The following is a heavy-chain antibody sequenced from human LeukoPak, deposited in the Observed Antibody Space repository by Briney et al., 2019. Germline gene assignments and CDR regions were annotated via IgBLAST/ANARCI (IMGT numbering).Heavy chain of an antibody. J-gene: IGHJ3*02. V-gene: IGHV3-7*01. Sequence: GGSLRLSCAASGFSLSSYWMTWVRQAPGKGLDWVANIDRDGNKKNHVDPVEGRFTISRDNGKNLLHLQMNSLRAEDTALYYCARDRTSCTGNICYDAFDIWGQGTMVIVSS. CDR3: ARDRTSCTGNICYDAFDI. D-gene: IGHD2-8*02. CDR2: IDRDGNKK. CDR1: GFSLSSYW.